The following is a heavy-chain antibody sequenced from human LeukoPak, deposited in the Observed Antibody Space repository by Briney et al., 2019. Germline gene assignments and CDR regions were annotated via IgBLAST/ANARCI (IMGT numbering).Heavy chain of an antibody. Sequence: GGSLRLSCAASGFTFNTYTMNWVRQAPGRGLEWVSDISSGGTTINYADSVKGRFTISRDNAKNSVYLQMNSLRAEDTAMYYCARGSGRISIFGVPYWGQGTLVTVSS. CDR1: GFTFNTYT. CDR3: ARGSGRISIFGVPY. CDR2: ISSGGTTI. D-gene: IGHD3-3*01. J-gene: IGHJ4*02. V-gene: IGHV3-48*01.